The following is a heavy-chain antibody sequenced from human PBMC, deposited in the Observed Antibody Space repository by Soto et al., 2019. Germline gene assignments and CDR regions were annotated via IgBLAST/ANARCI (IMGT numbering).Heavy chain of an antibody. D-gene: IGHD6-19*01. CDR1: GFTFSSYA. V-gene: IGHV3-23*01. CDR3: ARPGSSGSTPRHFDY. Sequence: GSLRLSCAASGFTFSSYAMSWVRQAPGKGLEWVSAISGSGGSTYYADSVKGRFTISRDNSKNTLYLQMNSLRAEDTAVYYCARPGSSGSTPRHFDYWGQGTLVTVSS. J-gene: IGHJ4*02. CDR2: ISGSGGST.